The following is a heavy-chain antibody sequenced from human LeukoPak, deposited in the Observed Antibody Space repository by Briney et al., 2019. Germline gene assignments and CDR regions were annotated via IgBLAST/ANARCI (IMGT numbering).Heavy chain of an antibody. J-gene: IGHJ4*02. CDR2: IGQDGSEI. Sequence: GGSLRLSCAASGFTFSSYWMSWVRQTPGKGLEWVVSIGQDGSEIYFLDSVKGRFTISRDNAKNSLYLQMNSLRAEDTALYYCVRRLAVGSHFDYWGQGTLVTVSS. D-gene: IGHD6-19*01. CDR3: VRRLAVGSHFDY. V-gene: IGHV3-7*05. CDR1: GFTFSSYW.